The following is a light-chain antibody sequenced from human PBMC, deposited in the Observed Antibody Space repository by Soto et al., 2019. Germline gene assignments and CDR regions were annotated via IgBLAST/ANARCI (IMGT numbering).Light chain of an antibody. Sequence: QSVLTQPPSASGAPGLRVTLSCIGGSSNVGFNAVNWYQQLPGAAPKLLIHGNSQRPSGVPDRFSGSKSGTSASLAIIGLRAEDEAHYYCAAWDDSLRGVVFGGGTKATVL. CDR1: SSNVGFNA. CDR2: GNS. CDR3: AAWDDSLRGVV. J-gene: IGLJ3*02. V-gene: IGLV1-47*02.